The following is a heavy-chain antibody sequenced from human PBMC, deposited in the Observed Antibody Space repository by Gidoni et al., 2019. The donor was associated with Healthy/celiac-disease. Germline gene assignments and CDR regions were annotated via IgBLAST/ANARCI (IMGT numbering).Heavy chain of an antibody. V-gene: IGHV3-23*01. Sequence: EVPLLESGGGLVQPGGSLSLYCAASGFTFSSYAMLWVRQAPGKGLEWVSAISGSGGSTYYADSVKGRFTSSRDNSKNTLYLQMNSLRAEDTAVYYCAKAKDRSGYDPDYWGQGTPVTVSS. CDR2: ISGSGGST. J-gene: IGHJ4*02. D-gene: IGHD5-12*01. CDR1: GFTFSSYA. CDR3: AKAKDRSGYDPDY.